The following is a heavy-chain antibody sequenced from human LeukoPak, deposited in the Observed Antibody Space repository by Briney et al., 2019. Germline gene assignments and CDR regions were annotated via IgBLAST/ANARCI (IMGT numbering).Heavy chain of an antibody. J-gene: IGHJ4*02. CDR1: GYSISSGCY. D-gene: IGHD3-3*01. CDR3: ARESGEYYDFWSGYWYYFDY. V-gene: IGHV4-38-2*02. Sequence: SETLSLTCAVSGYSISSGCYWGWIRQPPGKGLEWIGSIYHSGSTYYNPSLKSRVTISVDTSKNQFSLRLSSVTAADTAVYYCARESGEYYDFWSGYWYYFDYWGQGALVTVSS. CDR2: IYHSGST.